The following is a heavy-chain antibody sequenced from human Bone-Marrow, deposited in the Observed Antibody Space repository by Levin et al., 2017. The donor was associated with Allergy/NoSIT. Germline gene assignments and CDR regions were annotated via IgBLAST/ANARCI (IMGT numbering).Heavy chain of an antibody. CDR3: ARGDSTGFYPYYFHY. Sequence: SVKVSCKGSGDTFSSYTFSWVRQAPGQGLEWMGGIIPIFGTTNYAQKFQGRVTITADESTNTAYMELSSLRSEDTAVYYCARGDSTGFYPYYFHYWGQGTLVTVSS. CDR2: IIPIFGTT. CDR1: GDTFSSYT. V-gene: IGHV1-69*13. D-gene: IGHD6-19*01. J-gene: IGHJ4*02.